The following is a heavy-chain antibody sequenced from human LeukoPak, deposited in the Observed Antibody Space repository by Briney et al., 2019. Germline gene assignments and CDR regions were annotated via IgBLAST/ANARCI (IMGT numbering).Heavy chain of an antibody. CDR3: ARDTTYYYDGSAYYAPGSDY. D-gene: IGHD3-22*01. J-gene: IGHJ4*02. Sequence: PGGSLRLSCAASGFTFSSYSMNWVRQAPGKGLEWVSSISSSSSYIYYADSLKGRFTISRDNAKNALYLQMNSLRAEDTAVYYCARDTTYYYDGSAYYAPGSDYWGQGTLVTVSS. CDR2: ISSSSSYI. V-gene: IGHV3-21*01. CDR1: GFTFSSYS.